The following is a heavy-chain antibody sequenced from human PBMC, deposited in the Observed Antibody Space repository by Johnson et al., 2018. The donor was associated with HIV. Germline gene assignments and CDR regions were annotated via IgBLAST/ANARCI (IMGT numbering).Heavy chain of an antibody. D-gene: IGHD5-24*01. Sequence: QVQLVESGGGVVQPGGSLRLSCAASGFTFSNYGMHWVRQAPGKGLEWVAVISYDGNNKYYADSEKGRFTISRDNAKNSLYLQMNSLRAEDTAVYYCARDGPWLQSQRDAFDVWGRGTMVTVSS. CDR1: GFTFSNYG. J-gene: IGHJ3*01. CDR2: ISYDGNNK. V-gene: IGHV3-30*19. CDR3: ARDGPWLQSQRDAFDV.